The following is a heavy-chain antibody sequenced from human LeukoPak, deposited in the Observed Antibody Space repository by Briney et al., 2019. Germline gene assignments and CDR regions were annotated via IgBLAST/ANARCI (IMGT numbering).Heavy chain of an antibody. Sequence: PGGSLRLSCAASGFTFTDYWMHWVRQVPGKGLVWVSIINTDTRGTYYADSVKGRFTISRDNAKSTLYLQMDSLRAEDTAVYYCARAVGDHFDTRGQGTLVTVSS. CDR3: ARAVGDHFDT. CDR1: GFTFTDYW. D-gene: IGHD1-26*01. V-gene: IGHV3-74*01. CDR2: INTDTRGT. J-gene: IGHJ4*02.